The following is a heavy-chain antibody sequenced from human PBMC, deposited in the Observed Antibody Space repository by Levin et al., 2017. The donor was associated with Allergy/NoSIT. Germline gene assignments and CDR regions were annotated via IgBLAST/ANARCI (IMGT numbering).Heavy chain of an antibody. CDR3: ARDPPYGDY. CDR2: IHSDGST. CDR1: GFTVSSNH. Sequence: GESLKISCAASGFTVSSNHMSWVRQAPGKGLEWVSVIHSDGSTYYADSVKGRFTISRDNSKNTLYLQMNSLRAEDTAVYYCARDPPYGDYWGQGTLVTVSS. V-gene: IGHV3-66*01. J-gene: IGHJ4*02. D-gene: IGHD3-16*01.